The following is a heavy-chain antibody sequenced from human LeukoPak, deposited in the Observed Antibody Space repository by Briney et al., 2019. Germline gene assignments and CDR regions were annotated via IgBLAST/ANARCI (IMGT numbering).Heavy chain of an antibody. V-gene: IGHV3-21*01. D-gene: IGHD1-26*01. CDR2: ISSSSSYI. Sequence: GGSLRLSCAASGFTFSSYSMNWVRQAPGKGLEWVSSISSSSSYIYYADSVKGRFTISRDNAKNSLYLQMNSLRAEDTAVYYCARDSGSYTDAFDIWGQGTMVTVSS. J-gene: IGHJ3*02. CDR3: ARDSGSYTDAFDI. CDR1: GFTFSSYS.